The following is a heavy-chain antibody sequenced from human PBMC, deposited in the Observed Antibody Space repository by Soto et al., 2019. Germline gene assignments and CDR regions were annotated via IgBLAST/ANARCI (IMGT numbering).Heavy chain of an antibody. J-gene: IGHJ3*02. CDR2: IYYSGST. V-gene: IGHV4-31*03. CDR1: GGSISSGGYY. CDR3: ARDTSKDDRSTDAFDI. Sequence: PSENLSLTCTVSGGSISSGGYYWSWIRQHPGKGLEWIGYIYYSGSTYYNPSLKSRVTISVDTSKNQFSLKLSSVTAADTAVYYCARDTSKDDRSTDAFDIWGQGTMVTVSS.